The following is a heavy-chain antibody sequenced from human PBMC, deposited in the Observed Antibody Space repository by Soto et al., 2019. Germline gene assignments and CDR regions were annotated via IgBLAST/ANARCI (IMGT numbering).Heavy chain of an antibody. Sequence: ASVKVSCKASGYTFTSYGISWVRQAPGQGLEWMGWISAYNGNTNYVQKFQGRVTMTTDTSTSTAYMELRSLRSDDTAVYYCAREGEAQLVDALVIWSEGKMVNGSS. V-gene: IGHV1-18*01. CDR2: ISAYNGNT. D-gene: IGHD3-16*01. CDR1: GYTFTSYG. CDR3: AREGEAQLVDALVI. J-gene: IGHJ3*02.